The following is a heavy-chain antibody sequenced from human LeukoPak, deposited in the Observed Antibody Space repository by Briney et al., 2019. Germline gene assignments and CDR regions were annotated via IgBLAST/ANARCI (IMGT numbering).Heavy chain of an antibody. CDR3: AKESYSSGWYAYFDY. CDR1: GFTFSSYA. CDR2: ISGSGGST. D-gene: IGHD6-19*01. Sequence: GGSLRLSCAPSGFTFSSYAMSGVPPAPGEGVEGGSAISGSGGSTYHAASVKGRFSISRDNSKYTLYLQMNSLRAEDTAVYYCAKESYSSGWYAYFDYWGQGTLVTVSS. V-gene: IGHV3-23*01. J-gene: IGHJ4*02.